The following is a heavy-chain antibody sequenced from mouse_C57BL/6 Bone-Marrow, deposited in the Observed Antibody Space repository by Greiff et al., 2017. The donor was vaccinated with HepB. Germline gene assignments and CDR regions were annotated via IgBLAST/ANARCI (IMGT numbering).Heavy chain of an antibody. D-gene: IGHD2-3*01. V-gene: IGHV1-50*01. CDR3: ARNDEEDY. Sequence: QVQLKQPGAELVKPGASVKLSCKASGYTFTSYWMQWVKQRPGQGLEWIGEIDPSDSYTNYNQKFKGKATLTVDTSSSTAYMQLSSLTSEDSAVYYCARNDEEDYWGQGTTLTVSS. J-gene: IGHJ2*01. CDR1: GYTFTSYW. CDR2: IDPSDSYT.